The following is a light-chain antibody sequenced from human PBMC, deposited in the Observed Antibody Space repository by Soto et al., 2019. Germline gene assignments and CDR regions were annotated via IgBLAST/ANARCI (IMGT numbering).Light chain of an antibody. CDR1: QGISSY. Sequence: DIQLTQSPSFLSASVGDRVTITCRASQGISSYLAWYQQKPGQAPNLLIYDASTLQSGVPSRFSGSGSGTECTLTISSLQPEDFATFYCQQLDSYPITFGQGTRLEIK. J-gene: IGKJ5*01. CDR3: QQLDSYPIT. V-gene: IGKV1-9*01. CDR2: DAS.